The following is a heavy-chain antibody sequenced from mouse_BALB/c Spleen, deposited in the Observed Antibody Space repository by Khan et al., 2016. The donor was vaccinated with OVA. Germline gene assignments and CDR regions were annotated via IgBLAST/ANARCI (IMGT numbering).Heavy chain of an antibody. J-gene: IGHJ3*01. CDR3: ARGYDFFAY. Sequence: DVKLVESGPDLVKPGASVKISCKASGYSFTLYYMSWVKQSHGKSLEWIGRVNPNTGGTDHNQEFKGKAILTVDKSSNTAYMELRSMTSEDSAVYYCARGYDFFAYWGQGTLVTVSA. CDR1: GYSFTLYY. V-gene: IGHV1-26*01. CDR2: VNPNTGGT. D-gene: IGHD2-14*01.